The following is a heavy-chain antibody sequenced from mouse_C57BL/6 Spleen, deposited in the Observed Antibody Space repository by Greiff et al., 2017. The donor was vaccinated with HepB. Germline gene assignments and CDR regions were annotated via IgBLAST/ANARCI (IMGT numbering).Heavy chain of an antibody. CDR3: ARSDYGSSYDYYAMDY. CDR1: GYTFTSYW. J-gene: IGHJ4*01. V-gene: IGHV1-55*01. CDR2: IYPGSGST. Sequence: VQLQQPGAELVKPGASVKMSCKASGYTFTSYWITWVKQRPGQGLEWIGDIYPGSGSTNYNEKFKSKATLTVDTSSSTAYMQLSSLTSEDSAVYYCARSDYGSSYDYYAMDYWGQGTSVTVSS. D-gene: IGHD1-1*01.